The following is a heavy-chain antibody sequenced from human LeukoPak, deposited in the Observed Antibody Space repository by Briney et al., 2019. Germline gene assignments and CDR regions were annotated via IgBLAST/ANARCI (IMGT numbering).Heavy chain of an antibody. V-gene: IGHV4-59*01. D-gene: IGHD3-10*01. CDR1: GGSISSYY. CDR3: ARDDYYGSGSSDY. J-gene: IGHJ4*02. CDR2: IYYSGST. Sequence: SXTLSLTCTVSGGSISSYYWSWIWQPPGKGLEWIGYIYYSGSTNYNPSLKSRVTISVDTSKNQFSLKLSSVTAADTAVYYCARDDYYGSGSSDYWGQGTLVTVSS.